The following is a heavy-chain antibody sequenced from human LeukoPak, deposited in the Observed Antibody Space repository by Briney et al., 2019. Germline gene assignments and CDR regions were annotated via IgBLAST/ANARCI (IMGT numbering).Heavy chain of an antibody. CDR1: GFTFSSYS. CDR2: ISSSSSYI. J-gene: IGHJ4*02. Sequence: GGSLRLSCAASGFTFSSYSMNWVRQAPGKGLEWVSSISSSSSYIYYADSVKGRFTIPRDNAKNSLYLQMNSLRAEDTAVYYCARDGYDSSGYYYRVTDWGQGTLVTVSS. CDR3: ARDGYDSSGYYYRVTD. V-gene: IGHV3-21*01. D-gene: IGHD3-22*01.